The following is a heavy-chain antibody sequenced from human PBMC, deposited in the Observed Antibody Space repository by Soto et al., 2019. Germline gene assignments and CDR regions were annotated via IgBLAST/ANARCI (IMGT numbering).Heavy chain of an antibody. CDR1: GGPMSSSTYY. J-gene: IGHJ6*02. CDR2: IYSDGKT. Sequence: QLQLQESGPGLVKPAETLSLTCTVSGGPMSSSTYYWGWIRQPPGKGLEWIGSIYSDGKTYYNLSRKIRVAISVDTSRKQFSLKVSSVAAADTAVYCCARRRGRFYYSGMDVWGLGPTVTVSS. D-gene: IGHD3-16*01. V-gene: IGHV4-39*01. CDR3: ARRRGRFYYSGMDV.